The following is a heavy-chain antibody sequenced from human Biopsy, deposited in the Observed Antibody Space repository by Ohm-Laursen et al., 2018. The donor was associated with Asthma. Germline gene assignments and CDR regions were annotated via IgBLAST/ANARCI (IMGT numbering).Heavy chain of an antibody. CDR3: ARGYSGSDRIVYYYSGLEV. CDR2: LIPVLGTP. Sequence: SVKVSCKASGDSFSNYAISWVRQAPGQGLEWMGGLIPVLGTPDHAQMFEGRVTITADESTSTVYMELSSLSSEDTAVYYCARGYSGSDRIVYYYSGLEVWGQGTTVTV. D-gene: IGHD5-12*01. V-gene: IGHV1-69*13. J-gene: IGHJ6*02. CDR1: GDSFSNYA.